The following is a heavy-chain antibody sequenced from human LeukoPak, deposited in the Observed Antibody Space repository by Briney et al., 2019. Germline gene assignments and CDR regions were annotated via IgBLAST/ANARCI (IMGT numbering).Heavy chain of an antibody. CDR3: ARDPGDGYNYGWYFDL. J-gene: IGHJ2*01. V-gene: IGHV4-59*01. CDR2: IYYSGST. Sequence: KPSETLSLTCTVSGGSISSYYWSWIRQPPGKGLEWIGYIYYSGSTNYNPSLKSRVTISVDTSKNQFSLKLSSVTAADTAVYYCARDPGDGYNYGWYFDLWGRGTLVTVSS. D-gene: IGHD5-24*01. CDR1: GGSISSYY.